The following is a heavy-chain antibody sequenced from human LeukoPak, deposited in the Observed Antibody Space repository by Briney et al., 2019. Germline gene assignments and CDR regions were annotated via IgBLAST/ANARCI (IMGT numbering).Heavy chain of an antibody. CDR3: AELGITMIGGV. Sequence: GGSLRLSCAASGFTFSRYSMNWVRQAPGKGLEWVSYISSSGSTIYYADSVKGRFTISRDNAKNSLYLQMNSLRAEDTAVYYCAELGITMIGGVWGKGTTVTISS. CDR1: GFTFSRYS. J-gene: IGHJ6*04. CDR2: ISSSGSTI. V-gene: IGHV3-48*04. D-gene: IGHD3-10*02.